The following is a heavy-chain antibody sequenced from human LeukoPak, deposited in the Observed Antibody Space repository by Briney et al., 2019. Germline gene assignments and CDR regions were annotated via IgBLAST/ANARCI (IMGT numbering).Heavy chain of an antibody. Sequence: SETLSLTCTVSGDSISSYYWSWIRQPPGKGLEWIGYIHYSGSTNYNPSLKSRVTISVDTSKNQLSLILSSVTTADPAVYYCAREVVAAASTVDYWGQGTLVTVSS. D-gene: IGHD6-13*01. J-gene: IGHJ4*02. CDR1: GDSISSYY. V-gene: IGHV4-59*01. CDR2: IHYSGST. CDR3: AREVVAAASTVDY.